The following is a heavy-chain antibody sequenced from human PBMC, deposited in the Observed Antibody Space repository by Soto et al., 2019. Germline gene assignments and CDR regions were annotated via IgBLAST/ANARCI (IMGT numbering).Heavy chain of an antibody. CDR3: AQDGILANGMLDCFDP. Sequence: EVQLLESGGGLVQPGGSLRLSCTASEVTFRKYAMSWIRQAPGKGLEWVSAIAGDGSNINYADSVRGSFTISRDNPRNRRNLQMKSLRDDDTAFCFCAQDGILANGMLDCFDPWGRGTLVTVTS. CDR1: EVTFRKYA. V-gene: IGHV3-23*01. J-gene: IGHJ5*02. CDR2: IAGDGSNI. D-gene: IGHD2-8*01.